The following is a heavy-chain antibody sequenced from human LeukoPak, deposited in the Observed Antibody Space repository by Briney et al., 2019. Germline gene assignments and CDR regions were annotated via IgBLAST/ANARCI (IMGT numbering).Heavy chain of an antibody. V-gene: IGHV4-59*12. CDR2: IYYSGST. D-gene: IGHD2-15*01. CDR1: GGSISSYY. J-gene: IGHJ5*02. CDR3: ARVYSAWFDP. Sequence: SETLSLTCTVSGGSISSYYWSWIRQPPGKGLEWIGYIYYSGSTNYNPSLKSRVTISVDTSKNQFSLKLSSVTVADTAVYYCARVYSAWFDPWGQGTLVTVSS.